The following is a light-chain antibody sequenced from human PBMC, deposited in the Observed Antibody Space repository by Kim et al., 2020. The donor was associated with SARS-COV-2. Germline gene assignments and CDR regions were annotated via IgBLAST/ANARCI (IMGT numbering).Light chain of an antibody. V-gene: IGKV1-12*01. J-gene: IGKJ2*01. CDR1: LGIASR. Sequence: SASVGARATLTCRASLGIASRLAWYQQKPGRAPKLLIYAAYTLQTGVPSRFSGSGSGTDFTLTINSVQPEDFATYYCQQANSFPYTFGQGTKLENK. CDR3: QQANSFPYT. CDR2: AAY.